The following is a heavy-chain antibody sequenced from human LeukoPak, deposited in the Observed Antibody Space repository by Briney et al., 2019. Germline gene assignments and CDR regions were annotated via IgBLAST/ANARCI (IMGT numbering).Heavy chain of an antibody. J-gene: IGHJ4*02. V-gene: IGHV3-30*02. CDR1: GFTFSGYG. CDR3: AKLPVGQQLNSDY. CDR2: IWFDGSNK. Sequence: TGESLRLSCAASGFTFSGYGMHWVRQAPGKGLEWVAVIWFDGSNKYYADSVKGRFTISRDNSKNTLYLQMNSLRAEDTAVYYCAKLPVGQQLNSDYWGQGTLVTVSS. D-gene: IGHD6-13*01.